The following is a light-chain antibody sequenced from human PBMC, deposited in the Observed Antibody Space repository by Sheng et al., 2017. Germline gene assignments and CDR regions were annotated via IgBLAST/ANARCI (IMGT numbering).Light chain of an antibody. V-gene: IGKV1-5*03. CDR2: KAS. J-gene: IGKJ1*01. CDR3: QQFDTYART. Sequence: DIQMTQTPSTLSASVGDRVTITCRASQYIRTELAWYQHKPGKAPKLLIYKASNLNSKAPSRFSGSASGTEFTLTISSLQPDDFATYYCQQFDTYARTFGQGTKVE. CDR1: QYIRTE.